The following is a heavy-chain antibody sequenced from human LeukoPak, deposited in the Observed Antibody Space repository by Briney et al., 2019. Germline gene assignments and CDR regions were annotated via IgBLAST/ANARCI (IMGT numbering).Heavy chain of an antibody. Sequence: GGSLRLSCAASGFTFGSYGMHWVRQAPGKGLEWVAVIWYDGSNKYYANSVKGRFTISRDNSKNTLYLQMNSLRAEDTAVYYCARSEGGYSYGYFPNLFDYWGQGTLVTVSS. D-gene: IGHD5-18*01. CDR1: GFTFGSYG. J-gene: IGHJ4*02. V-gene: IGHV3-33*08. CDR3: ARSEGGYSYGYFPNLFDY. CDR2: IWYDGSNK.